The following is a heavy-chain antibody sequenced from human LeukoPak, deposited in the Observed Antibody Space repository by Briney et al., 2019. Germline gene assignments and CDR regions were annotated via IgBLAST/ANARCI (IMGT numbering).Heavy chain of an antibody. D-gene: IGHD3-16*01. Sequence: GGSLRLSCAASGFSFSSYSMNWVRQAPGKGLEWVSSISSSSSSIYYADSVKGRFTISRDNAKNSLHLQMNSLRADDTAVYYCVGHSDYWGQGTLVTVSS. V-gene: IGHV3-21*01. CDR3: VGHSDY. CDR1: GFSFSSYS. CDR2: ISSSSSSI. J-gene: IGHJ4*02.